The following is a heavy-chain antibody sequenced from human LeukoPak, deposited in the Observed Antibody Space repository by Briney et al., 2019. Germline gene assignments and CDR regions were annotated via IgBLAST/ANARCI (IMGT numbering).Heavy chain of an antibody. Sequence: SENLSLTCTVSGYSINSGYYWAWLRQSPGKGLEWIGNVYHDGRTYYNPSLKSRVTISVDTSTNQFSLKLSSVTATDTALYYCARGYSSSWYYNWFDPWGQGTLVTVSS. CDR3: ARGYSSSWYYNWFDP. J-gene: IGHJ5*02. D-gene: IGHD6-13*01. V-gene: IGHV4-38-2*02. CDR1: GYSINSGYY. CDR2: VYHDGRT.